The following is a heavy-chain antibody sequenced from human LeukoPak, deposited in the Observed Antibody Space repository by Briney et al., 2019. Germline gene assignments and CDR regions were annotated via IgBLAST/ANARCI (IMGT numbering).Heavy chain of an antibody. J-gene: IGHJ3*02. D-gene: IGHD3-9*01. CDR2: IYYSGSN. CDR3: ARHYDYILTGLNLNAFDI. CDR1: GGSISSYY. V-gene: IGHV4-59*08. Sequence: SETLSLTCTVSGGSISSYYWSWIRQPPGKGLGWIGYIYYSGSNNYNPSLKSRVTISVDTSKNQFSLKLSSVTAADTAVYYCARHYDYILTGLNLNAFDIWGQGTMVTVSS.